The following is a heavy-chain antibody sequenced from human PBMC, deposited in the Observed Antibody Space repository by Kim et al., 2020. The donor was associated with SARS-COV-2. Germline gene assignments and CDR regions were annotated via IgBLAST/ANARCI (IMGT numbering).Heavy chain of an antibody. CDR3: ARVVHVETVVHVEKLTAPSLYFDY. CDR2: IYYSGPT. Sequence: SETLSLTCTVSGGSISTGGYYWSWIRQHPGKGLEWMGYIYYSGPTYYSPSLKSRLTISVDTSKNQFSLKVSSVTAADTAIYYCARVVHVETVVHVEKLTAPSLYFDYWGQGSLVTVSS. CDR1: GGSISTGGYY. D-gene: IGHD5-12*01. V-gene: IGHV4-31*03. J-gene: IGHJ4*02.